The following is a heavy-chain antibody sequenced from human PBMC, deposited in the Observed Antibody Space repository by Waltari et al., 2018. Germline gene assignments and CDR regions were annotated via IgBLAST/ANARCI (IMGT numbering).Heavy chain of an antibody. CDR1: GGSFGGYS. D-gene: IGHD3-22*01. V-gene: IGHV4-34*01. CDR2: INHSGST. CDR3: ARGGALAQYYDSSGYYGRNAFDI. Sequence: QVQLQQWGAGRLKLSETLSLTCAVYGGSFGGYSWSWIRQPPGKGPGWIGEINHSGSTNYNPSLKSRVTISVDTSKNQFSLKLSSVTAADTAVYYCARGGALAQYYDSSGYYGRNAFDIWGQGTMVTVSS. J-gene: IGHJ3*02.